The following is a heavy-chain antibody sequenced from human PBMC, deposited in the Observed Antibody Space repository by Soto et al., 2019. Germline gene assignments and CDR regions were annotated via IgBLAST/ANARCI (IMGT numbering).Heavy chain of an antibody. V-gene: IGHV4-30-4*01. J-gene: IGHJ5*02. Sequence: PSETLSLTCTVSGGSISSGDYYWSWIRQPPGKGLEWIGYIYYSGSTYYNPSLKSRVTISVDTSKNQFSLKLSSVTAADTAVYYCARRKRTDILTGHIYNWFDPWGQGTLVTVSS. CDR1: GGSISSGDYY. CDR3: ARRKRTDILTGHIYNWFDP. D-gene: IGHD3-9*01. CDR2: IYYSGST.